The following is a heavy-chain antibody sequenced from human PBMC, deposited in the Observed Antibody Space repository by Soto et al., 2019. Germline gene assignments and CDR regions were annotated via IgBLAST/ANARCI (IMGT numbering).Heavy chain of an antibody. D-gene: IGHD4-17*01. V-gene: IGHV1-46*03. Sequence: ASVKVSCKASGYTFTSYYMHWVRQAPGQGLEWMGIINPSGGSTSYAQKFQGRVTMTRDTSTSTVYIELSSLRSEDTAVYYCARGGGGDYKYYYYYYYMDVWGKGTTVTVSS. CDR1: GYTFTSYY. CDR3: ARGGGGDYKYYYYYYYMDV. CDR2: INPSGGST. J-gene: IGHJ6*03.